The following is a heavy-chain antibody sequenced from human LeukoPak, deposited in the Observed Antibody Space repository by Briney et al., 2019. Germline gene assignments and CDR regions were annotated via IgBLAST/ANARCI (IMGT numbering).Heavy chain of an antibody. CDR1: GGSISTYY. J-gene: IGHJ4*02. CDR3: ARDNGDSYYYDY. CDR2: VYYSGGT. D-gene: IGHD3-22*01. V-gene: IGHV4-59*12. Sequence: LETLSLTCTVSGGSISTYYWSWIRQPPGKGLEWIGYVYYSGGTNYNPSLQSRVTISVDTSKIQFSLKLSSVTAADTAVYYCARDNGDSYYYDYWGQGTLVTVSS.